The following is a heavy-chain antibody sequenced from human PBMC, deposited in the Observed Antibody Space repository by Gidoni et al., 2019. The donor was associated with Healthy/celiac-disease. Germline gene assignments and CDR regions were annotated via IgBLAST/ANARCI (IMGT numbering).Heavy chain of an antibody. V-gene: IGHV3-48*01. Sequence: EVQLVESGGGLVQPGGSLRLSCAASGFTFSSYSMHWVRQAPGKGLEWVSYISSSSSTIYDADSVKGRFTISRDNAKNSLYLQMNSLRAEDTAVYYCARGRVVPAARRSRGYWYFDLWGRGTLVTVSS. CDR2: ISSSSSTI. J-gene: IGHJ2*01. CDR3: ARGRVVPAARRSRGYWYFDL. D-gene: IGHD2-2*01. CDR1: GFTFSSYS.